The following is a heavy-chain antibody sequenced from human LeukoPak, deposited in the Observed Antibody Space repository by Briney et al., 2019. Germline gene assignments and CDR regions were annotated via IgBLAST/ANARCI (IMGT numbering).Heavy chain of an antibody. Sequence: SQTLSLTCTVSGGPISSADYYWSWIRQPPGKGLEWIGYIFYSGSTYYNPSLKSRVTISVDTSKNQFSLKLSSVTAADTAVYYCARGLLRLYFDYWGQGTLVTVSS. CDR1: GGPISSADYY. CDR3: ARGLLRLYFDY. J-gene: IGHJ4*02. CDR2: IFYSGST. V-gene: IGHV4-30-4*08. D-gene: IGHD3-22*01.